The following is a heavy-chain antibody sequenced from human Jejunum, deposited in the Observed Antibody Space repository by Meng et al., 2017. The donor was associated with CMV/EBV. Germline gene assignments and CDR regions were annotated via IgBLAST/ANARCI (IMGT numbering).Heavy chain of an antibody. CDR1: GYTFTSHW. D-gene: IGHD6-13*01. J-gene: IGHJ5*02. Sequence: SGYTFTSHWIHWVQQAPGQGLEWMGIINPSGGRTTYAQKFQGRVIISRDTSTNTVYMDLSSLRSEDTAVYYCARDNSIAAAGTWWFDPWGQGTLVTVSS. V-gene: IGHV1-46*01. CDR3: ARDNSIAAAGTWWFDP. CDR2: INPSGGRT.